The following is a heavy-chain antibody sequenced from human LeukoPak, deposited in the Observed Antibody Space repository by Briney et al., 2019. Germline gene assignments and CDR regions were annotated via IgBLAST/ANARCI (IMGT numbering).Heavy chain of an antibody. D-gene: IGHD2-2*01. Sequence: ASVKVSCKASGGTFSSYAISWVRQAPGQGLEWMGWIDPNSGGTKYAQKFQGRVTMTRDTSISTAYMELSRLRSDDTAVYYCARYCSSTSCYHKDYWGQGTLVTVSS. J-gene: IGHJ4*02. CDR3: ARYCSSTSCYHKDY. V-gene: IGHV1-2*02. CDR1: GGTFSSYA. CDR2: IDPNSGGT.